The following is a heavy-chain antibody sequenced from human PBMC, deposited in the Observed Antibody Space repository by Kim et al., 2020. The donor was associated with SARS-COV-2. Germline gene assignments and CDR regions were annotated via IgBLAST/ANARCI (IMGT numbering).Heavy chain of an antibody. CDR1: GFTFSDYY. D-gene: IGHD4-17*01. V-gene: IGHV3-11*06. Sequence: GGSLRLSCAASGFTFSDYYMSWIRQAPGKGLEWVSYISSSSSYTNYADSVKGRFTISRDNAKNSLYLQMNSLRAEDTAVYYCARDHIGDYGDAGIDYWGQGTLVTVSS. CDR3: ARDHIGDYGDAGIDY. J-gene: IGHJ4*02. CDR2: ISSSSSYT.